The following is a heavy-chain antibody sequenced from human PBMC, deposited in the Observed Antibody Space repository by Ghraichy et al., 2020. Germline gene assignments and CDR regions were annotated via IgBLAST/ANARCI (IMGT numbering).Heavy chain of an antibody. CDR3: ARQYIYGFDY. V-gene: IGHV6-1*01. D-gene: IGHD3-10*01. CDR2: TYYRSKWYS. CDR1: GDSVPSNSAT. Sequence: SQTLSLTCAISGDSVPSNSATWDWIRQSPSRSLEWLGRTYYRSKWYSEYAPSVKSRITINSDTSKNQFSLQLNSVTPEDTALYYCARQYIYGFDYWGQGTLVTVSS. J-gene: IGHJ4*02.